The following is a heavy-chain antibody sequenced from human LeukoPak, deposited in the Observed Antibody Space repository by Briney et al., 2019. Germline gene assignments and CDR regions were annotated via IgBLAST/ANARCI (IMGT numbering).Heavy chain of an antibody. D-gene: IGHD2-15*01. J-gene: IGHJ4*02. V-gene: IGHV4-34*01. CDR3: ARTTHCSGGGCYLDY. CDR1: GGSFSGYY. CDR2: INHSGST. Sequence: PSETLSLTCAVYGGSFSGYYWSWIRQPPGKGLEWIGEINHSGSTNYNPSLKSRVTISVDTSKNQFSLKLSSVTAADTAVYYCARTTHCSGGGCYLDYWGQGALVTVSS.